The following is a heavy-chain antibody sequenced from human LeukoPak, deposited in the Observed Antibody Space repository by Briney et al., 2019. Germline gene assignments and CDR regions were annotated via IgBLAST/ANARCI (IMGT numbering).Heavy chain of an antibody. CDR3: ARIPEY. Sequence: SSETLSLTCSVSGGSISSSNWWSWVRQPPRKGLEWIGGVYHSGSTNYNPSLKSRVTRSVDKSKDQFSLKLSSLTAADTAVYYCARIPEYWGQGTLVPVSS. V-gene: IGHV4-4*02. J-gene: IGHJ4*02. CDR2: VYHSGST. CDR1: GGSISSSNW.